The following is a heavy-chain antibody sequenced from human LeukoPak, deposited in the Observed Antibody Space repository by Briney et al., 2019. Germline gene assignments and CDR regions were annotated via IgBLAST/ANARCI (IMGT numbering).Heavy chain of an antibody. D-gene: IGHD3-22*01. CDR3: ATAFRRYYYDSRFVGDFDY. J-gene: IGHJ4*02. CDR1: GYTLTELS. Sequence: GASVKVSCKVSGYTLTELSMHWVRQAPGKGLEWMGGFDPEDGETIYAQKFQGRVTMTEDTSTDTAYMELSSLRSEDTAVYYCATAFRRYYYDSRFVGDFDYWGQGTLVTVSS. V-gene: IGHV1-24*01. CDR2: FDPEDGET.